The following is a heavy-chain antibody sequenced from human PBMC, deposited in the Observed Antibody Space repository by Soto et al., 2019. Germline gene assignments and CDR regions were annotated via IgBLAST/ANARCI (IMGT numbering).Heavy chain of an antibody. CDR2: ISYDGSNK. Sequence: GGSLRLSCAASGFTFSSYGMHWVRQAPGKGLEWVAVISYDGSNKYYADSVKGRFTISRDNSKNTLYLQMNSLRAEDTAVYYCAPDIVVVPAHYMDVWGKGTTVTVSS. V-gene: IGHV3-30*03. CDR1: GFTFSSYG. D-gene: IGHD2-2*01. CDR3: APDIVVVPAHYMDV. J-gene: IGHJ6*03.